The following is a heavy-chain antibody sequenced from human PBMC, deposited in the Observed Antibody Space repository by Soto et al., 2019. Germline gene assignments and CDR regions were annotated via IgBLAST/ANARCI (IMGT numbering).Heavy chain of an antibody. CDR1: GGTFSSYA. Sequence: QVQLVQSGAEVKKPGSSVKVSCKASGGTFSSYAISWVRQAPGQGLEWMGGIIPIFGTANYAQKFQGRVTIXXDXSXRTAYMELSSLRSEDTAVYYCAREPASLTGTLYFDYWGQGTLVTVSS. V-gene: IGHV1-69*05. CDR2: IIPIFGTA. D-gene: IGHD1-7*01. CDR3: AREPASLTGTLYFDY. J-gene: IGHJ4*02.